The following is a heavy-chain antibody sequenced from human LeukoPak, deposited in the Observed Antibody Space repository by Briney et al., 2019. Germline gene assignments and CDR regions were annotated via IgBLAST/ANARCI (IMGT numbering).Heavy chain of an antibody. CDR2: ISAYNGNT. V-gene: IGHV1-18*01. J-gene: IGHJ5*02. CDR3: AGALFWEQQPQNWFDP. Sequence: ASVKVSCKASGYTFTSYGISWVRQAPGQGLEWMGWISAYNGNTNYAQKLQGRVTMTTDTSTSTAYMELRSLRSDDTAVYYCAGALFWEQQPQNWFDPWGQGTLVTVSS. D-gene: IGHD6-13*01. CDR1: GYTFTSYG.